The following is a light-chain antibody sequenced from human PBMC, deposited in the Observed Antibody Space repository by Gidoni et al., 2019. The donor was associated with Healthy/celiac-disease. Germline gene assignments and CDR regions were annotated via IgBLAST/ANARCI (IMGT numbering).Light chain of an antibody. CDR3: QQYGSSPPIT. CDR2: GAS. J-gene: IGKJ5*01. Sequence: EIVLTQSPGTLSLSPGERAPLSCRASQSVSSSYLAWYQQKPGQAPRLLIYGASSRATGIPDRFSGSGSGTDFTLTISSLLPEDFAVYYCQQYGSSPPITFGQGTRLEIK. V-gene: IGKV3-20*01. CDR1: QSVSSSY.